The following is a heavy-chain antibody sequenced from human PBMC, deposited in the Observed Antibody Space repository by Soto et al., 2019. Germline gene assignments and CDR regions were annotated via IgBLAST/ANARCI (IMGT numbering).Heavy chain of an antibody. D-gene: IGHD2-15*01. CDR2: ISWNSGSI. CDR1: GFTFDDYA. Sequence: GGSLRLSCAASGFTFDDYAMHWVRQAPGKGLEWVSGISWNSGSIDYADSVKGRFTISRDNAKSSLYLQMNSLRAEDTAFYYCAKVEIHVVVVAAIVYWGLGALVTVSS. V-gene: IGHV3-9*01. CDR3: AKVEIHVVVVAAIVY. J-gene: IGHJ4*02.